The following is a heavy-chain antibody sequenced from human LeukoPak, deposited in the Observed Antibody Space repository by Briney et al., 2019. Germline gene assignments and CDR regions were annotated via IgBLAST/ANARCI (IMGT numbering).Heavy chain of an antibody. CDR1: GFTFSSYA. V-gene: IGHV3-30*02. J-gene: IGHJ4*02. CDR2: IRYDGSNK. CDR3: AKNFYYYDSSGYYPSDY. Sequence: GGSLRLSCAASGFTFSSYAMHWVRQAPGKGLEWVAFIRYDGSNKYYADSVKGRFTISRDNSKNTLYLQMNSLRAEDTAVYYCAKNFYYYDSSGYYPSDYWGQGTLVTVSS. D-gene: IGHD3-22*01.